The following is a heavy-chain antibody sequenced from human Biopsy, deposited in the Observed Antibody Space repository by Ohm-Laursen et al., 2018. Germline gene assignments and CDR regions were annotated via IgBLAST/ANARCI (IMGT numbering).Heavy chain of an antibody. D-gene: IGHD2-21*02. CDR3: AEGDWIYYFDY. CDR2: IDGSGSST. CDR1: GFTFSSYA. V-gene: IGHV3-23*05. Sequence: GSLRLSCSASGFTFSSYAMTWVRQAPGKGLEWVSGIDGSGSSTYYADSVKGQFTISRDNSKNTLYLQMNSLRAEDTAVYYCAEGDWIYYFDYWGQGTLVAVSS. J-gene: IGHJ4*02.